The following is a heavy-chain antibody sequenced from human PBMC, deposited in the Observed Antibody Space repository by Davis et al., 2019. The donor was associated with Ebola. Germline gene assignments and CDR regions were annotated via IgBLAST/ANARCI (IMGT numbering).Heavy chain of an antibody. V-gene: IGHV3-23*01. D-gene: IGHD1-1*01. CDR3: GGDPNWESGS. Sequence: GESLKISCAVSGFSFSRTDMNWFRQAPGRGPEWVSNINGGGGDTNYADSVKGRFTISRDNSKNTLYLQMDSLRIEDTAQYYCGGDPNWESGSWGQGALVSVSS. CDR2: INGGGGDT. J-gene: IGHJ5*02. CDR1: GFSFSRTD.